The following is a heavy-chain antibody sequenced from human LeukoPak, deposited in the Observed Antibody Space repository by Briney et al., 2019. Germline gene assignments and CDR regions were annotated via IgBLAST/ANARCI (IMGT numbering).Heavy chain of an antibody. D-gene: IGHD5-18*01. V-gene: IGHV3-21*01. CDR2: ISSSSSYI. J-gene: IGHJ4*02. Sequence: GGSLRLSCAASGFTFSSYSMNWVRQAPGKGLEWVSSISSSSSYIYYADSVKGRFTISRDNAKNSLYLQMNSLRAEDTAVYYCAREPYSYPHYFDYWGQGTLVTVSS. CDR3: AREPYSYPHYFDY. CDR1: GFTFSSYS.